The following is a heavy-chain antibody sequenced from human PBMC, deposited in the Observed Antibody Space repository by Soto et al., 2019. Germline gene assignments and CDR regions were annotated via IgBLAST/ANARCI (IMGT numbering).Heavy chain of an antibody. CDR1: GYTFTGYY. CDR3: ARGLKSMSPHGNSSSTSCSGYAAFDI. D-gene: IGHD2-2*01. V-gene: IGHV1-2*04. CDR2: INPNSGGT. Sequence: ASVKVSCKASGYTFTGYYMHWVRQAPGQGLEWMGWINPNSGGTNYAQKFQGWVTMTRDTSISTAYMELSRLRSDDTAVYYCARGLKSMSPHGNSSSTSCSGYAAFDIWGQGTMVTVSS. J-gene: IGHJ3*02.